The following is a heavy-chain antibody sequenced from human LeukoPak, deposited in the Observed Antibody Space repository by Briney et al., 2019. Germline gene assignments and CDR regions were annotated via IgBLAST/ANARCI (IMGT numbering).Heavy chain of an antibody. Sequence: GGSLRLSCAASGFTFSSYSMNWVRQAPGKGLEWVSYISSSSSTLYYADSVKGRFTISRDNAKNSLYLQMNSLRAEDTAVYYCARVTTVTTIYNWFDPWGQGTLVTVSS. CDR3: ARVTTVTTIYNWFDP. J-gene: IGHJ5*02. CDR1: GFTFSSYS. CDR2: ISSSSSTL. D-gene: IGHD4-11*01. V-gene: IGHV3-48*01.